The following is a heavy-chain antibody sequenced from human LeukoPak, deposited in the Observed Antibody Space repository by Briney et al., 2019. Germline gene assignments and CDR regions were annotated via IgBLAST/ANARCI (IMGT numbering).Heavy chain of an antibody. V-gene: IGHV3-23*01. J-gene: IGHJ3*02. CDR1: GFTFSSYA. Sequence: PGGSLRLSCAASGFTFSSYAMSWVRQAPGKGLEWVSAISGSGGSTYYADSVKGRFTISRDNAKNSLYLQMNSLRAEDTAVYYCASPKADAFDIWGQGTMVTVSS. CDR3: ASPKADAFDI. CDR2: ISGSGGST.